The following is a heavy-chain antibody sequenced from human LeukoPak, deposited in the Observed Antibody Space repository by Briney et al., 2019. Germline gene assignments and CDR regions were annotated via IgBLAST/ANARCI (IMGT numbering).Heavy chain of an antibody. J-gene: IGHJ4*02. CDR2: IYHSGST. V-gene: IGHV4-38-2*01. CDR3: ARLNDFWEDY. Sequence: HSETLSLTCAVSGYSISSGYYWGWIRQPPGKGLEWIGRIYHSGSTYYNPSLKSRVTISVDTSKNQFSLKLSSVTAADTAVYYCARLNDFWEDYWGQGTLVTVSS. CDR1: GYSISSGYY. D-gene: IGHD3-3*01.